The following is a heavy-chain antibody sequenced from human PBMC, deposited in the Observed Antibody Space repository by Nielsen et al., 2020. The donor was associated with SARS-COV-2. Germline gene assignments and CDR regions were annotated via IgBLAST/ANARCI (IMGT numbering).Heavy chain of an antibody. Sequence: GESLKISWAASGFTFSSYAMSWVRQAPGKGLEWVSAISGSGGSTYYADSVKGRFTISRDNSKNTLYLEMHSLRVEDTAVYYCAKDGVVRGDALDLWGQGTMVTVSS. V-gene: IGHV3-23*01. CDR1: GFTFSSYA. D-gene: IGHD3-10*01. J-gene: IGHJ3*01. CDR2: ISGSGGST. CDR3: AKDGVVRGDALDL.